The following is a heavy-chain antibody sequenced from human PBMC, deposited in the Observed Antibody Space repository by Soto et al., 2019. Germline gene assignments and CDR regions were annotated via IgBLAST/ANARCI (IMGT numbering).Heavy chain of an antibody. J-gene: IGHJ4*02. CDR2: ISAYNGNT. D-gene: IGHD6-19*01. CDR3: ARGHHRYSSGWYGLRY. V-gene: IGHV1-18*01. CDR1: GYTFTSYG. Sequence: QVQLVQSGAEVKKPGASVKVSCKASGYTFTSYGISWVRQAPGQGLEWMGWISAYNGNTNYAQKLQGRVTMTTDTSTSTADMELRSLRYDDTAVYYCARGHHRYSSGWYGLRYWGQGTLVTVSS.